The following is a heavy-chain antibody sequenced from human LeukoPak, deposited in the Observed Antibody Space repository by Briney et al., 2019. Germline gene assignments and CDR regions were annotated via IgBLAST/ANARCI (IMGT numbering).Heavy chain of an antibody. J-gene: IGHJ5*02. CDR2: IIPILGIA. V-gene: IGHV1-69*04. CDR1: RGTFSSYA. Sequence: SVKVSCQASRGTFSSYAISWVRQAPGQGLAWVGRIIPILGIANYAQKFQGRVTITADKSTSTAYMELSSLRSEDTAVYYCARDALRITMVRGLGWFDPWGQGTLVSVSS. CDR3: ARDALRITMVRGLGWFDP. D-gene: IGHD3-10*01.